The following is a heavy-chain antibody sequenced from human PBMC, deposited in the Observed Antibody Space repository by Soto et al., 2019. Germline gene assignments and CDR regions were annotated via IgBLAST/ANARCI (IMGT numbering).Heavy chain of an antibody. CDR2: IYPGDSDT. Sequence: PGESLKISCQGSGYSFTNYWIGWVRQMPGKGLEWMGIIYPGDSDTRYSPSFQGQVTISADKSISTAYLQWSSLKASDTAMYYCATGGYCTSTSCYNFFDYWGQGTLVTVS. D-gene: IGHD2-2*02. CDR1: GYSFTNYW. J-gene: IGHJ4*02. CDR3: ATGGYCTSTSCYNFFDY. V-gene: IGHV5-51*01.